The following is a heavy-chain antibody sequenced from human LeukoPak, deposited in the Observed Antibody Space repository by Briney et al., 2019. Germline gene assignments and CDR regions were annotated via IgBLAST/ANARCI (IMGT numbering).Heavy chain of an antibody. V-gene: IGHV4-59*01. CDR2: IYYSGST. CDR1: GGSISSYY. CDR3: ARMYYYDSSGYAVYYFDY. Sequence: PSETLSLTCTVSGGSISSYYWSWIRQPPGKGLEWIGYIYYSGSTNYNPSLKSRVTISVDTSKNQFSLKLSSVTAADTAVYYCARMYYYDSSGYAVYYFDYWGQGTLVTVSS. J-gene: IGHJ4*02. D-gene: IGHD3-22*01.